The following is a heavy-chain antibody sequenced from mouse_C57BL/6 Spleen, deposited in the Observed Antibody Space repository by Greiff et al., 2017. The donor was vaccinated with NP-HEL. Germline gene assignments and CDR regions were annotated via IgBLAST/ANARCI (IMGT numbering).Heavy chain of an antibody. Sequence: QVQLQQSGPELVKPGASVKISCKASGYAFSSSWMNWVKQRPGKGLEWIGRIYPGDGDTNYNGKFKGKATLTADKSSSTAYMQLSSLTSEDSAVYFCAAYYYGNWYFDVWGTGTTVTVSS. CDR3: AAYYYGNWYFDV. CDR2: IYPGDGDT. D-gene: IGHD1-1*01. J-gene: IGHJ1*03. CDR1: GYAFSSSW. V-gene: IGHV1-82*01.